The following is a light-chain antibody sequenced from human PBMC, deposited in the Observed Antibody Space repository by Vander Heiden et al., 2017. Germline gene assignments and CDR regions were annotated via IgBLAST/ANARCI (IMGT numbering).Light chain of an antibody. CDR2: LGS. V-gene: IGKV2-28*01. CDR1: QSLLHSNGYNY. Sequence: DIVITQSPLSLPVTPGEPASISYRSSQSLLHSNGYNYLDWYLQKPGQSPQLLIYLGSNRASGVPDRFSGSGSGTDFTLKISRVEAEDVGVYYCMQALQTPVTFGGGTKVEIK. J-gene: IGKJ4*01. CDR3: MQALQTPVT.